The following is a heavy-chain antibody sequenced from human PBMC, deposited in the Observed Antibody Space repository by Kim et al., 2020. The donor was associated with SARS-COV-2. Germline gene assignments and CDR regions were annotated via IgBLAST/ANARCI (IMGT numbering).Heavy chain of an antibody. CDR1: GFNFRDYC. D-gene: IGHD1-26*01. CDR3: ARDVGFTNHDWYFDL. CDR2: ITDTGITK. Sequence: GGSLRLSCAASGFNFRDYCMNWVRQAPGKGPVWISRITDTGITKSYADSVKGRFTTSRDNTKNTLDLEMTSLRAEDTAIYYCARDVGFTNHDWYFDLWGRGTLVTVSS. V-gene: IGHV3-74*01. J-gene: IGHJ2*01.